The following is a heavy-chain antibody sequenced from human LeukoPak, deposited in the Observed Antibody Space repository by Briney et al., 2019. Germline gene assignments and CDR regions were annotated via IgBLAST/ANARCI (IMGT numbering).Heavy chain of an antibody. CDR3: ARIDTARGVIARFDS. CDR2: SYRSGTT. V-gene: IGHV4-38-2*02. Sequence: PSETLSLTSTVSGYSISTAYYWGWIGQTPDKGLEWIGSSYRSGTTYYSPTLKIRVTISLDTSKNQFSLTLTSVTAADTAVDYYARIDTARGVIARFDSWGQGVLVTVSS. J-gene: IGHJ4*02. CDR1: GYSISTAYY. D-gene: IGHD3-16*02.